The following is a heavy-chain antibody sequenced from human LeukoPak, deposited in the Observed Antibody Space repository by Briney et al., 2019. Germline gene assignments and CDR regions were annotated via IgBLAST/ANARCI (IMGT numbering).Heavy chain of an antibody. CDR1: GFTFSSHA. CDR3: ATYSSGWFNFDY. CDR2: ISGSGGST. D-gene: IGHD6-19*01. Sequence: GGSLRLSCVVSGFTFSSHAMNWVRQAPGKGLEWVSSISGSGGSTYYADSVKGRFTISRDNSKNTLYLQMNSLRAEDTAVYYCATYSSGWFNFDYWGQGTPVTVSS. V-gene: IGHV3-23*01. J-gene: IGHJ4*02.